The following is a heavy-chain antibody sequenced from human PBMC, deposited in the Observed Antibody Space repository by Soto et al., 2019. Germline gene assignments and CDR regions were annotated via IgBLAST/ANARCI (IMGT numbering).Heavy chain of an antibody. J-gene: IGHJ4*02. V-gene: IGHV3-30*18. CDR1: GFTFSSYG. CDR3: AKGSRPLFD. Sequence: LRLSCAASGFTFSSYGMHWVRQAPGKGLEWVAVISYDGSNKYYADSVKGRFTISRDNSKNTLYLQMNSLRAEDTAVYYCAKGSRPLFDWGQGTLVTVSS. D-gene: IGHD3-10*01. CDR2: ISYDGSNK.